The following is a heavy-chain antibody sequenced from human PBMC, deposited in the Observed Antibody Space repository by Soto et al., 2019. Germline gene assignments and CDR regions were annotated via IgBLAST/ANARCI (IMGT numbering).Heavy chain of an antibody. CDR1: GYTFTSYA. D-gene: IGHD3-3*01. CDR3: AKEGKEWLTNYYGMDV. CDR2: INAGNGNT. Sequence: ASVKVSCKASGYTFTSYAMHWVRQAPGQRLEWMGWINAGNGNTKYSQKFQGRVTISRDNAKNMLYLQVNSLRAEDTAVYYCAKEGKEWLTNYYGMDVWGQGATVTVSS. V-gene: IGHV1-3*01. J-gene: IGHJ6*02.